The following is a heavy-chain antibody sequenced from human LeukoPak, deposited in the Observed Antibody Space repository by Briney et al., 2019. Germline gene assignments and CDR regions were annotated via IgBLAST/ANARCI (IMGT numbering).Heavy chain of an antibody. V-gene: IGHV4-39*07. J-gene: IGHJ4*02. CDR3: ARGDSRRGYSYGYSVQFDY. CDR1: GDSISRSRHF. Sequence: SETLSLTCNVSGDSISRSRHFWAWIRQSPGRGLEWIGYIYNSGSTYYNPSLKSRVTISVDTSKNQFSLSLSPVTAADTAVYYCARGDSRRGYSYGYSVQFDYWGQGTLVTVSS. D-gene: IGHD5-18*01. CDR2: IYNSGST.